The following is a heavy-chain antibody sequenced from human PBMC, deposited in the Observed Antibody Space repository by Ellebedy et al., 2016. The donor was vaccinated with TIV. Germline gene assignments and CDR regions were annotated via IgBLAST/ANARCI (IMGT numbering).Heavy chain of an antibody. CDR2: IYRGGNT. CDR3: ARETSSGWNWFDP. Sequence: GESLKISCAASGFSVSDNYMTSVRQAPGKGLEWVSLIYRGGNTFYADPVKGRFTISRGNSKNTLYLQMNSLRAEDTAVYYCARETSSGWNWFDPWGQGTLVTVSS. J-gene: IGHJ5*02. CDR1: GFSVSDNY. V-gene: IGHV3-66*01. D-gene: IGHD6-19*01.